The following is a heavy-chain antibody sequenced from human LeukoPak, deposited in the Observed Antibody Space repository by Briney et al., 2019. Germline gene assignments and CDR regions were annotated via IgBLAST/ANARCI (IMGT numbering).Heavy chain of an antibody. D-gene: IGHD3-22*01. CDR1: GGSISSYY. CDR2: IYYSGST. J-gene: IGHJ3*02. CDR3: ARGRYYDSSGAYAFDI. V-gene: IGHV4-59*01. Sequence: SETLSLTCTVSGGSISSYYWSWIRHPPGKGLEWIWHIYYSGSTNYNPSLKSRVTIAVDTSKNQYPLKLRSVTAADTAVYYCARGRYYDSSGAYAFDIWGQGTMVTVSS.